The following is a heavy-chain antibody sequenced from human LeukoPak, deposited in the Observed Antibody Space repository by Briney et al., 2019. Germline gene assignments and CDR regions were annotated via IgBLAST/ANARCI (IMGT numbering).Heavy chain of an antibody. V-gene: IGHV1-2*02. J-gene: IGHJ5*02. D-gene: IGHD3-3*01. CDR1: GYTFTGNY. CDR2: INPNSGGT. Sequence: ASVKVSCKASGYTFTGNYMHWVRQAPGQGLEWMGWINPNSGGTNYAQKFQGRVTMTRDTSISTAYMELSRLRSDDTAVYYCARGVKYYDFWSGYCWFDPWGQGTLVTVSS. CDR3: ARGVKYYDFWSGYCWFDP.